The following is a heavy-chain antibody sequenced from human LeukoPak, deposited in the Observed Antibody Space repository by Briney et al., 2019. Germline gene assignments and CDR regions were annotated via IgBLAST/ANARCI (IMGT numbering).Heavy chain of an antibody. J-gene: IGHJ5*02. CDR2: IYYSGST. CDR3: ARAKRYSSSWHLGDNWFDP. D-gene: IGHD6-13*01. CDR1: GGSISSSSYY. V-gene: IGHV4-39*07. Sequence: SETLSLTCTVSGGSISSSSYYWGWIRQPPGKGLEWIGSIYYSGSTYYNPSLKSRVTISVDTSKNQFSLKLSSVTAADTAVYYCARAKRYSSSWHLGDNWFDPWGQGTLVTVSS.